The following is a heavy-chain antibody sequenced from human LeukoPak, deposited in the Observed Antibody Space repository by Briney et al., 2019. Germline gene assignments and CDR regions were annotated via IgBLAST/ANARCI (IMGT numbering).Heavy chain of an antibody. CDR3: AKPYRVLRGAFDI. D-gene: IGHD3-10*01. CDR1: GFTFSSYW. Sequence: PGGSLRLSCAASGFTFSSYWMSWVRQAPGKGLEWVANIKQDGSEKYYVDSVKGRFTISRDNAKNSLYLQMNSLRAEDTAVYYCAKPYRVLRGAFDIWGHGTMVTVSS. J-gene: IGHJ3*02. CDR2: IKQDGSEK. V-gene: IGHV3-7*01.